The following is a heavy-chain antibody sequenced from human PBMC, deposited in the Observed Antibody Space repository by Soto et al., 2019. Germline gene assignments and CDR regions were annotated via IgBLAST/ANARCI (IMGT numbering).Heavy chain of an antibody. V-gene: IGHV1-2*04. J-gene: IGHJ6*02. CDR2: INPKSGGT. CDR3: ARGDSTDCSNGVCSFFYNHDMDL. Sequence: ASVKVSCKASGYSFTDYHIHWVRQAPGQGLEWLGRINPKSGGTSTAQKFQGWVTMTTDTSISTASMELTRLTSDDTAIYYCARGDSTDCSNGVCSFFYNHDMDLWDQGTTVTVSS. D-gene: IGHD2-8*01. CDR1: GYSFTDYH.